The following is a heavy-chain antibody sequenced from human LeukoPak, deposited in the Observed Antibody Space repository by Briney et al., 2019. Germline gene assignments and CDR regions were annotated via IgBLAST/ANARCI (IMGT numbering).Heavy chain of an antibody. CDR1: GSSISSGGYY. Sequence: SQTLSLTCTVSGSSISSGGYYWSWIRQHPGKGLEWIGYIYYSGSTYYNPSLKSRVAISVDTSKNQFSLKLSSVTAADTAVYYCARDSSGYSRFDPWGQATLVTVSS. D-gene: IGHD3-22*01. CDR2: IYYSGST. J-gene: IGHJ5*02. CDR3: ARDSSGYSRFDP. V-gene: IGHV4-31*03.